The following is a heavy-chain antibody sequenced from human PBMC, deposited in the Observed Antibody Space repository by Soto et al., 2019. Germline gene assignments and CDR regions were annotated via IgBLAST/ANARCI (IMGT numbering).Heavy chain of an antibody. D-gene: IGHD3-10*01. CDR2: ISYDGSNK. CDR1: GFTFSNYA. V-gene: IGHV3-30-3*01. CDR3: ARAVKWFGENGMDV. J-gene: IGHJ6*02. Sequence: QVQLVESGGGVVQPGRSLRLSCAASGFTFSNYAMHWVRQAPGKGLEWEAVISYDGSNKYYADSVKGRFTISRDNSKNTLYLQMNSLRAEDTAVYYCARAVKWFGENGMDVWGQGTTVTVSS.